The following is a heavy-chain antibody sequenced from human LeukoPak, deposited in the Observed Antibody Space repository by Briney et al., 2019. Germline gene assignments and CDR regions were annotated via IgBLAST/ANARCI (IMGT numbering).Heavy chain of an antibody. J-gene: IGHJ5*02. CDR3: ASRQQQLYNWFDP. V-gene: IGHV1-69*05. Sequence: ASVKVSCKASGGTFSSYAISWVRQAPGQGLEWMGGIIPIFGTANYAQKFQGRVTITTDESTSTAYMELNSLTSEDTAVYYCASRQQQLYNWFDPWGQGTLVTVSS. D-gene: IGHD6-13*01. CDR1: GGTFSSYA. CDR2: IIPIFGTA.